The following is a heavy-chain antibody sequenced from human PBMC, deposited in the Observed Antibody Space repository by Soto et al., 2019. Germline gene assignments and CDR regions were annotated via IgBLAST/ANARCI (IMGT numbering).Heavy chain of an antibody. J-gene: IGHJ6*02. CDR2: IYHSGSA. Sequence: SETLSLTCAVSSYSISGGFYWAWIRQPPGKGLEWIGNIYHSGSAHYNTSLKSRVTMSVDTSKNQFSLKLTSVTAADTAVYYCARGRDSSSTFSHYYVMDVWGQGTTVTVSS. D-gene: IGHD6-6*01. CDR3: ARGRDSSSTFSHYYVMDV. CDR1: SYSISGGFY. V-gene: IGHV4-38-2*01.